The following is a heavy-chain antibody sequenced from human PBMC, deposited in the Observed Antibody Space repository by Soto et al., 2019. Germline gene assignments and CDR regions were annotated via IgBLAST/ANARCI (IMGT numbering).Heavy chain of an antibody. J-gene: IGHJ4*02. Sequence: QVHLQESGPGLVKPSQTLSLNCTVSGGSVSSGDYYWTWIRQHPGKGLEWIGNISYTGSTYYNPSLESRVSISVDTSRTHFSLRLNSVTAADTAVYYCATTGGYGTPGDYWGQGTLVTVSS. CDR1: GGSVSSGDYY. CDR3: ATTGGYGTPGDY. V-gene: IGHV4-31*03. CDR2: ISYTGST. D-gene: IGHD5-12*01.